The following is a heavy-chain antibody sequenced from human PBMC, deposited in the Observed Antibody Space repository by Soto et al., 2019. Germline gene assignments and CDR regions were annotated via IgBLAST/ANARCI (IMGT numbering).Heavy chain of an antibody. CDR3: AKVIAAAGTGYWFDP. Sequence: EVQLLESGGGLVQPGGSLRLSCAASGFTFSSYAMSWVRQAPGKGLEWVSAISGSGGSTYYADSVKGWFTISRDNSKNRLYLQMNSLRAEDTAGYYCAKVIAAAGTGYWFDPWGQGSLVTVSS. J-gene: IGHJ5*02. V-gene: IGHV3-23*01. D-gene: IGHD6-13*01. CDR1: GFTFSSYA. CDR2: ISGSGGST.